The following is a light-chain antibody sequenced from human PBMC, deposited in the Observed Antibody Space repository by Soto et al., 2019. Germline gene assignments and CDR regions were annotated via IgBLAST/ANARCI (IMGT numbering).Light chain of an antibody. CDR1: QSVSSN. CDR3: QQYNNWPPGT. J-gene: IGKJ1*01. V-gene: IGKV3-15*01. CDR2: GAS. Sequence: ELVRTQSPATLSVSPGERATLSCRASQSVSSNLAWYQQKPGQAPRLLIYGASTRATGIPARFSGSGSGTELTLSISSLQYEDFAVYSCQQYNNWPPGTFGQGTKVEIK.